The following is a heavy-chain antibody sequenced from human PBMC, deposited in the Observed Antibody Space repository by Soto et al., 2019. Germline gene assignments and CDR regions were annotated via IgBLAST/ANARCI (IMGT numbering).Heavy chain of an antibody. CDR2: IYTSGST. Sequence: KTSETLSLTCTVSGGSISSYYWSWIRQPAGKGLEWIGRIYTSGSTNYNPSLKSRVTMSVDTSKNQFSLKLSSVTAADTAVYYCARDFPYSSSWYAGFDYWGQGSLVTVSS. V-gene: IGHV4-4*07. CDR3: ARDFPYSSSWYAGFDY. CDR1: GGSISSYY. D-gene: IGHD6-13*01. J-gene: IGHJ4*02.